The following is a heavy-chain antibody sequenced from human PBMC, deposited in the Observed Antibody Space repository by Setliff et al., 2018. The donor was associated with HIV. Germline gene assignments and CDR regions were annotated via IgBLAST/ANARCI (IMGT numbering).Heavy chain of an antibody. CDR1: GDSISSHF. D-gene: IGHD3-3*01. V-gene: IGHV4-59*11. CDR2: IYYSGST. CDR3: ARSEGIAWFDP. J-gene: IGHJ5*02. Sequence: SETLSLTCTVSGDSISSHFWSWIRQPPGKGLEWIGYIYYSGSTNYNHSLKSRVTISVDTSKNQFSLKLSSVTAADTAVYYCARSEGIAWFDPWGQGTLVTVSS.